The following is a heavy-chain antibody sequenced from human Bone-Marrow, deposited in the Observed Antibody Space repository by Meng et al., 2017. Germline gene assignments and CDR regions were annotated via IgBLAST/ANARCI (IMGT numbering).Heavy chain of an antibody. J-gene: IGHJ4*02. V-gene: IGHV1-2*06. D-gene: IGHD6-13*01. CDR3: ARDEDISAAGKLFGDY. CDR1: GYNFPDYW. CDR2: LDPKSGDT. Sequence: QVEVVQSGGEVKKPGASVKVSFKPSGYNFPDYWLHWVRRAPGQGLEWMGRLDPKSGDTHYAQRFQGRVTMTGDTSISTAYMELSGLRSDDTAMYYCARDEDISAAGKLFGDYWGQGTLVTVSS.